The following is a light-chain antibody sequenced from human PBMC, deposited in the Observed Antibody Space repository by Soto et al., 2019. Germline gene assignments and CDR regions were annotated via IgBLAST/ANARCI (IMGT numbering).Light chain of an antibody. CDR1: SSDVGTYNY. Sequence: QSALTQPASVSGSPGQSITISCTGTSSDVGTYNYVSWYQQHPGKSPKLMIYEVSHRPSGVSNRFSGSKSGNTASLTISGLQAEDEADYYCSSYTSSSTLGVFGGGTKLTVL. V-gene: IGLV2-14*01. CDR2: EVS. J-gene: IGLJ3*02. CDR3: SSYTSSSTLGV.